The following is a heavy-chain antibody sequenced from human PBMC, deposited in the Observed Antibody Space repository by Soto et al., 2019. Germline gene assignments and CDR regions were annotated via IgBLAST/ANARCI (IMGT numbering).Heavy chain of an antibody. D-gene: IGHD1-26*01. J-gene: IGHJ4*02. CDR3: ARASGSRAFDN. CDR1: GFTVSSNY. V-gene: IGHV3-53*01. CDR2: IYSGGNT. Sequence: EVQLVESGGGLIQPGGSLRLSCAASGFTVSSNYVNWVRQAPGKGLEWVSVIYSGGNTYYADSVKDRFTISRDSSKNTVDLQMNSLRAEDTAVYFCARASGSRAFDNWGQGTLVTVSS.